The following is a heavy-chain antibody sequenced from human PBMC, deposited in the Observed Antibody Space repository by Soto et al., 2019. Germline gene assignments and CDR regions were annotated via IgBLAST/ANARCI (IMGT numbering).Heavy chain of an antibody. V-gene: IGHV3-21*01. J-gene: IGHJ5*02. CDR2: ISSSSSYI. CDR3: ASSAYNSSPLAP. Sequence: GGSLRLSCAASGFTFSSYSMNWVRQAPGKGLEWVSSISSSSSYIYYADSVKGRFTISRDNAKNSLYLQMNSLRAEDTAVYYCASSAYNSSPLAPWGQGTLVTVSS. D-gene: IGHD6-6*01. CDR1: GFTFSSYS.